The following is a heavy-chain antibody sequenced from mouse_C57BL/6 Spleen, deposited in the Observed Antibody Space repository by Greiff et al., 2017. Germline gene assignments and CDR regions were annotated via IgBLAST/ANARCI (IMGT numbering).Heavy chain of an antibody. CDR1: GFTFSSYA. J-gene: IGHJ1*01. D-gene: IGHD1-1*01. CDR3: ARDTTVVAYWDFDG. V-gene: IGHV5-4*01. Sequence: EVKLVESGGGLVKPGGSLKLSCAASGFTFSSYAMSWVRQTPEKRLEWVATISDGGSYTYYPDNVKGRFTISRDNAKNNLYLQMSQLKSEDTAMYYCARDTTVVAYWDFDGWGAGTTVTVSS. CDR2: ISDGGSYT.